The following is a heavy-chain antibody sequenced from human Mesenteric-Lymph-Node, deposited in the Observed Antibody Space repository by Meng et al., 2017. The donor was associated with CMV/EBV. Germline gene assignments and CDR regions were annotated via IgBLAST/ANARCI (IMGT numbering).Heavy chain of an antibody. CDR1: GFTFSSYA. CDR2: ISGSGGST. J-gene: IGHJ6*02. Sequence: GESLKISCAASGFTFSSYAMSWVRQAPGKGLEWVSAISGSGGSTYYADSVKGRFTISRDNSKNTLYLQMNSLRAEDTAVYYCAKDIRSLVGIDVWGQGTTVTVSS. CDR3: AKDIRSLVGIDV. V-gene: IGHV3-23*01.